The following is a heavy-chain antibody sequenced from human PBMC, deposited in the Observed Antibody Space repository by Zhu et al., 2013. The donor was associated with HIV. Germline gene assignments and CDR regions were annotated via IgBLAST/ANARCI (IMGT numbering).Heavy chain of an antibody. J-gene: IGHJ6*02. CDR2: INAGNGNT. CDR1: GYTFTSYA. Sequence: QVQLVQSGAEVKKPGASVKVSCKASGYTFTSYAMHWVRQAPGQRLEWMGWINAGNGNTKYSQKFQGRVTITRDTSASTAYMELSSLRSEDTAVYYCARDWEVPAAAPGDYYYYYGMDVWGQGTTVTVS. V-gene: IGHV1-3*01. D-gene: IGHD2-2*01. CDR3: ARDWEVPAAAPGDYYYYYGMDV.